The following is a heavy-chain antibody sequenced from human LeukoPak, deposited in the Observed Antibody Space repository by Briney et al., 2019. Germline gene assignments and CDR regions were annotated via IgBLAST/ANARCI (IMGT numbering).Heavy chain of an antibody. Sequence: RASVKVSCKASGGTFSSYAISWVRQAPGQGLEWMGIINPSGGSTSYAQKFQGRVTMTRDMSTSTVYMGLSSLRSEDTAVYYCARGPYIGSAFDIWGQGTMVTVSS. CDR3: ARGPYIGSAFDI. V-gene: IGHV1-46*01. D-gene: IGHD5-12*01. CDR1: GGTFSSYA. CDR2: INPSGGST. J-gene: IGHJ3*02.